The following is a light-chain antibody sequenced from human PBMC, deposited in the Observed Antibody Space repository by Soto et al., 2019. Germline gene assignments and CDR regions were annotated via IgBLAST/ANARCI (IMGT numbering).Light chain of an antibody. CDR3: QQYGSSSWT. Sequence: EIVLTQSPGTLSLSPGERATLYCRASQSVSSSYLAWYQQKPGQAPRLLIYGTSSRATAIPDRFSGSGSGTDFTLTISRLEPEDFAVYYCQQYGSSSWTFGQGTQGEIQ. CDR2: GTS. J-gene: IGKJ1*01. V-gene: IGKV3-20*01. CDR1: QSVSSSY.